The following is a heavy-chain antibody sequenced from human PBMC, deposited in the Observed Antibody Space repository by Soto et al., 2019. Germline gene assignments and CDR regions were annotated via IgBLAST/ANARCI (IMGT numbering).Heavy chain of an antibody. V-gene: IGHV4-59*08. CDR3: ARLIFDSWSGYHYWYFAL. CDR2: IYYSGST. CDR1: GGSISSYY. D-gene: IGHD3-3*01. J-gene: IGHJ2*01. Sequence: SETLSLTCTVSGGSISSYYWSWIRQPPGKGLEWIGYIYYSGSTNYNPSLKSRVTISVDTSKNQFSLKLSSVTAADTAVYYCARLIFDSWSGYHYWYFALCGRGTLVTVSS.